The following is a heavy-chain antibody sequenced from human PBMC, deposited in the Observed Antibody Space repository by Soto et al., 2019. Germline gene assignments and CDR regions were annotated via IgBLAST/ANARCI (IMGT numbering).Heavy chain of an antibody. V-gene: IGHV1-2*02. CDR2: INPKTGDT. D-gene: IGHD2-21*02. Sequence: QAQLVQSGAEVKKPGASVKVSCKTSGYTFTAYYIHWVRQAPGQGLEWVGWINPKTGDTKYAQKFKGRVTMPGDTSLTTAYMELGRLRSDDTAVYYCARQLAYCGGDCYTEPIDYWGQGTLVTVSS. CDR3: ARQLAYCGGDCYTEPIDY. CDR1: GYTFTAYY. J-gene: IGHJ4*02.